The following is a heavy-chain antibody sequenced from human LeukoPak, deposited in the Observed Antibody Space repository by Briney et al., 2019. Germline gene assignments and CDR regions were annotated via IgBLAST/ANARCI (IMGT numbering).Heavy chain of an antibody. CDR1: GCSSSNNY. Sequence: SETLSPTCTVSGCSSSNNYWSWIRQSPGKGLEWIGYIHYRGYTYYNPYLESRVTISVDTSQNRFSLKLISVTAADTAIYYCARDVEGGTIGHYFDFWGQGILVTVSS. V-gene: IGHV4-59*01. D-gene: IGHD3-3*01. CDR2: IHYRGYT. CDR3: ARDVEGGTIGHYFDF. J-gene: IGHJ4*02.